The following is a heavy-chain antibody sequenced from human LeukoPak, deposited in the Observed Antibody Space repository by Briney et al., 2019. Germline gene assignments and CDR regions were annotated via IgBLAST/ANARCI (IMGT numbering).Heavy chain of an antibody. CDR3: ARHKTYYYDSSGYYLNWFDP. J-gene: IGHJ5*02. CDR1: GGSISSYY. V-gene: IGHV4-4*09. Sequence: SETLSLTCTVSGGSISSYYWSWIRQPPGKGLEWIGYIYTSGSTNHNPSLKSRVTISVDTSKNQFSLKLSSVTAADTAVYYCARHKTYYYDSSGYYLNWFDPWGQGTLVTVSS. D-gene: IGHD3-22*01. CDR2: IYTSGST.